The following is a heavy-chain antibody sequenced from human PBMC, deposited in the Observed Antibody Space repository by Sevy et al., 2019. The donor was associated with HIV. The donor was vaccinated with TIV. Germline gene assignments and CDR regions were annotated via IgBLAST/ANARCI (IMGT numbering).Heavy chain of an antibody. CDR1: GYTFTSYD. CDR3: ARGRNIVVVPAAPHIDYYCYYGMDV. D-gene: IGHD2-2*01. CDR2: MNPNSGNT. Sequence: ASVKVSCKASGYTFTSYDINWVRQATGQGLEWMGWMNPNSGNTGYAQKFQGRVTMTRNTSISTAYMELSSLRSEDTAVYYCARGRNIVVVPAAPHIDYYCYYGMDVWGQGTTVTVSS. V-gene: IGHV1-8*01. J-gene: IGHJ6*02.